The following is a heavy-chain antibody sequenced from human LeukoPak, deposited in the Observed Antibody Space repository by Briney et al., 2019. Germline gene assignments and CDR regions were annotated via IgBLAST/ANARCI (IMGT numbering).Heavy chain of an antibody. Sequence: GGSLRLSCSASGFTLSSYVMSWVRQAPGKGLEWVAVTSHDGSNEQCADSVKGRFTVSRDNFRSTLFLQMNSLRAEDTAIYYCAKDFAPSGTDNYGMDVWGQGTTVTVSS. D-gene: IGHD1-1*01. J-gene: IGHJ6*02. V-gene: IGHV3-30*18. CDR2: TSHDGSNE. CDR3: AKDFAPSGTDNYGMDV. CDR1: GFTLSSYV.